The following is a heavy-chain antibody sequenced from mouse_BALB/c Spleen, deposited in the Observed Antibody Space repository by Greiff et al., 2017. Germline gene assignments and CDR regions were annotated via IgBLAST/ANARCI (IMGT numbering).Heavy chain of an antibody. V-gene: IGHV5-6-5*01. CDR2: ISSGGST. D-gene: IGHD2-1*01. CDR1: GFTFSSYA. Sequence: EVMLVESGGGLVKPGGSLKLSCAASGFTFSSYAMSWVRQTPEKRLEWVASISSGGSTYYPDSVKGRFTISRDNARNILYLQMSSLRSEDKAMYYCARGGGNLYYAMDYWGQGTSVTVSS. J-gene: IGHJ4*01. CDR3: ARGGGNLYYAMDY.